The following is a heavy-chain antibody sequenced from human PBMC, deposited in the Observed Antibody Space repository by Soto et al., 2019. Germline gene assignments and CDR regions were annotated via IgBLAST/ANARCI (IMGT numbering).Heavy chain of an antibody. V-gene: IGHV3-30*18. CDR1: GFTFNNHG. CDR3: AKDLGRGYSYLDV. CDR2: ISHDGGKK. J-gene: IGHJ6*02. Sequence: QVQLVESGGGVVQPGRSLRLSCAASGFTFNNHGMHWVRQAPGKGLEGVAVISHDGGKKYYVDSVKGRFTLARDNSKNTLFLQMNSLSTEDTAVYYCAKDLGRGYSYLDVWGQGTTVTVSS. D-gene: IGHD5-18*01.